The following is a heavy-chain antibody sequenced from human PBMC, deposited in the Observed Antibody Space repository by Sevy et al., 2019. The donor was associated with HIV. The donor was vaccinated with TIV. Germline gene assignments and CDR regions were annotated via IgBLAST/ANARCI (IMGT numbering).Heavy chain of an antibody. V-gene: IGHV3-49*04. CDR1: RFTFDDYT. Sequence: GGSLRLSCRASRFTFDDYTMSWVRQAPGKGLEWVAFITSKAYGGTTEYAASVKGRFTISRDESKSIAYLQMNSLKTEDTAVYYCTRVEGAADWGMDVWGQGTTVTVSS. D-gene: IGHD1-26*01. CDR3: TRVEGAADWGMDV. CDR2: ITSKAYGGTT. J-gene: IGHJ6*02.